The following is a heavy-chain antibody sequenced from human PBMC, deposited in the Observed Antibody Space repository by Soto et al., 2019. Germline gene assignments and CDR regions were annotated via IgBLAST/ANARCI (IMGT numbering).Heavy chain of an antibody. J-gene: IGHJ4*02. V-gene: IGHV1-2*02. D-gene: IGHD4-4*01. CDR2: INPNSGGT. Sequence: GASVQVSCKASGYTFTGYYMHWVRQAPGQGLEWMGWINPNSGGTNYAQKFQGRVTMTRDTSISTAYMELSRLRSDDTAVYYCARGRYSNPIPYRVGYWGQGTLVTVS. CDR3: ARGRYSNPIPYRVGY. CDR1: GYTFTGYY.